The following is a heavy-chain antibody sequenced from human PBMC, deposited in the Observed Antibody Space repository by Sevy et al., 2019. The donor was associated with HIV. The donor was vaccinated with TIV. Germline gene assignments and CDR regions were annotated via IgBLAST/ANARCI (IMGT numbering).Heavy chain of an antibody. D-gene: IGHD2-15*01. CDR3: ARAFCSGGSCYSLAY. CDR2: ISPLNGDT. CDR1: RSTFVSND. J-gene: IGHJ4*02. Sequence: ASVKVSCKASRSTFVSNDINWLRQAPGQGLEWVGWISPLNGDTNYAQKFQGRVTMITDTSTSTAYMELRSLRSDDTAVYFCARAFCSGGSCYSLAYWGQGALVTVSS. V-gene: IGHV1-18*01.